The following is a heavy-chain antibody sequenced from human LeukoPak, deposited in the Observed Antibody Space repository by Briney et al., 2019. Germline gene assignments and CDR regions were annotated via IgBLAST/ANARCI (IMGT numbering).Heavy chain of an antibody. J-gene: IGHJ5*02. CDR2: INPNSGGT. CDR3: ARGSRRDGYTDKGDWFDP. V-gene: IGHV1-2*02. CDR1: GYTFTGYF. D-gene: IGHD5-24*01. Sequence: ASVKVSFKASGYTFTGYFIHWVRQAPGQGLEWMGWINPNSGGTNYAQKFQGRVTMTRDTSISTAYMELSRLRSDDTAVYYCARGSRRDGYTDKGDWFDPWGQGTLVTVSS.